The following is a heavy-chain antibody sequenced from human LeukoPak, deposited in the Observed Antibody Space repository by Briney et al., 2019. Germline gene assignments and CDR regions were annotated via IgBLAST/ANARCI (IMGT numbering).Heavy chain of an antibody. J-gene: IGHJ6*03. V-gene: IGHV4-4*02. CDR1: GGSISSSNW. Sequence: TSETLSLTCAVSGGSISSSNWWSWVRQPPGKGLEWMGKIFHSGNTNYNPSLKSRVTISVDKSKNQFSLKLNSVTAADTAVYYCARDQGLAAAGKGPYYYYYMDVWGKGTTVTVSS. D-gene: IGHD6-13*01. CDR3: ARDQGLAAAGKGPYYYYYMDV. CDR2: IFHSGNT.